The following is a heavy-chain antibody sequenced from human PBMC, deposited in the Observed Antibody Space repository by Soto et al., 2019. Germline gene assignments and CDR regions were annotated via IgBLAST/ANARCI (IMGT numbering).Heavy chain of an antibody. D-gene: IGHD6-13*01. CDR3: ARHRGYSSSWYYYYSGMDV. J-gene: IGHJ6*02. CDR1: GYSFTSYW. Sequence: PGESLKISCKGSGYSFTSYWIGWVRQMPGKGLEWMGIIYPGDSDTRYSPSFQGQVTISADKSISTAYLQWSSLKASDTAMYYCARHRGYSSSWYYYYSGMDVWGQGTTVTVSS. V-gene: IGHV5-51*01. CDR2: IYPGDSDT.